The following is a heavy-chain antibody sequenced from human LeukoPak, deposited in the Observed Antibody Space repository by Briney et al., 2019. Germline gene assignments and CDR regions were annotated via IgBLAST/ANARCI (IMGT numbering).Heavy chain of an antibody. CDR3: ARHGYDSSGYPIPFPFFDY. J-gene: IGHJ4*02. V-gene: IGHV4-59*08. CDR2: IYYSGST. Sequence: PSETLSLTCTVSGGSISSYYWSWIRQPPGKGLEWIGYIYYSGSTNYNPSLESRVTISVDTSKNQFSLKLSSVTAADTAVYYCARHGYDSSGYPIPFPFFDYWGQGTLVTVSS. CDR1: GGSISSYY. D-gene: IGHD3-22*01.